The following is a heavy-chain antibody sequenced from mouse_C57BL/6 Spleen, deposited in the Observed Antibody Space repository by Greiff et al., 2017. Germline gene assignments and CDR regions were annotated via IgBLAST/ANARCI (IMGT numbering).Heavy chain of an antibody. Sequence: QVQLQQSGAELVKPGASVKLSCKASGYTFTSYWMQWVKQRPGQGLEWIGEIDPSDSYTNYNQKFKGKATLTVDTSSSTAYMQLSSLTSEDAAVYYCARHQGAMDYWGQGTSVTVSS. V-gene: IGHV1-50*01. CDR2: IDPSDSYT. J-gene: IGHJ4*01. CDR1: GYTFTSYW. CDR3: ARHQGAMDY.